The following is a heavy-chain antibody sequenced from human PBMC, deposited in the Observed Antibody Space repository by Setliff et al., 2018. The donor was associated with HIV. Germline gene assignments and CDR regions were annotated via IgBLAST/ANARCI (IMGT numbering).Heavy chain of an antibody. CDR3: VKQATFYYYMDV. CDR2: IYPGDSDT. Sequence: GESLKISWRGSGYSFTTRWIGWVRQMPGKGLEWMGIIYPGDSDTRYSPSFRGQVTISVDKSLNTAYLQWCSLKASDTAMYYGVKQATFYYYMDVWGRGTSVTVSS. J-gene: IGHJ6*03. CDR1: GYSFTTRW. V-gene: IGHV5-51*01. D-gene: IGHD6-13*01.